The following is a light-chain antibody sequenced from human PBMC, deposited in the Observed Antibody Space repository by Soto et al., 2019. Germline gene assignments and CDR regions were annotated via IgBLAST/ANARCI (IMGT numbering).Light chain of an antibody. CDR2: GSS. V-gene: IGKV3-15*01. Sequence: EIVMTQSPATLSLSPGESATLSCRASESVSNNLSWYQQKHRQAPRLLIYGSSTRTTGFPARFSGSGSGTEFNVTISSMKSEDFAVYYCQQYNNGSPTRTFGQGTKVEIK. CDR3: QQYNNGSPTRT. CDR1: ESVSNN. J-gene: IGKJ1*01.